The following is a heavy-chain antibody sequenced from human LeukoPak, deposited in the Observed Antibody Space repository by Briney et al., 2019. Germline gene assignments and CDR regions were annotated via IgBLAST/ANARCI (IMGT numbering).Heavy chain of an antibody. CDR1: GGSISSGSYY. CDR2: IYTSGST. Sequence: PSETLSLTCTVSGGSISSGSYYWSWIRQPAGKGLEWIGRIYTSGSTNYNPSLKSRVTISVDTSKNQFSLKLSSVTAADTAVYYCARDRVHWFDPWGQGTLVTVSS. D-gene: IGHD1-1*01. J-gene: IGHJ5*02. CDR3: ARDRVHWFDP. V-gene: IGHV4-61*02.